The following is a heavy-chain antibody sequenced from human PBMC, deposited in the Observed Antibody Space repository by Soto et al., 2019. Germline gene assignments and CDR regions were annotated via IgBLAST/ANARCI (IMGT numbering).Heavy chain of an antibody. V-gene: IGHV3-23*01. D-gene: IGHD7-27*01. CDR2: IGGTDGDSDGVP. CDR3: VKRGRNWGAFDF. J-gene: IGHJ3*01. Sequence: VQLLESGGDLVQPGGSLRLSCVASGFILNNYAMSWVRQAPGKGLEWVSTIGGTDGDSDGVPWYEDSVKGRFTISRDSSATTLFLNMENLGAEDSALYYCVKRGRNWGAFDFGGKGKTVVVSS. CDR1: GFILNNYA.